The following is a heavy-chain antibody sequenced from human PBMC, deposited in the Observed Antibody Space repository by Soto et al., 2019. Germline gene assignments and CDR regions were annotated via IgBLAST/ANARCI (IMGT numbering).Heavy chain of an antibody. V-gene: IGHV4-38-2*01. Sequence: SETLSLTCAVSGFFISSGNYWGWIRKPPGKGLEWIGSIFHGGNTYYNPSLKSRVTISVDMSKNQFSLKLNSVTDADTAVYYCPRARWHDVFDVWGQGTVVTVSS. CDR3: PRARWHDVFDV. J-gene: IGHJ3*01. D-gene: IGHD4-17*01. CDR1: GFFISSGNY. CDR2: IFHGGNT.